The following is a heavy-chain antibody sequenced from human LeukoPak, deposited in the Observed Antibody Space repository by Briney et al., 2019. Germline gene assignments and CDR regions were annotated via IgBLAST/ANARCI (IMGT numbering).Heavy chain of an antibody. CDR1: GFHFSSRG. CDR3: ARRRDSGSLQHFDY. Sequence: GGTLRLFCAASGFHFSSRGMNFVRQAPGKGLEWVSYISSSGSTIYYADSVKGRFTISRDNAKNSLYLQMNSLRAEDTAVYYCARRRDSGSLQHFDYWGQGTLVTVSS. J-gene: IGHJ4*02. CDR2: ISSSGSTI. D-gene: IGHD1-26*01. V-gene: IGHV3-48*04.